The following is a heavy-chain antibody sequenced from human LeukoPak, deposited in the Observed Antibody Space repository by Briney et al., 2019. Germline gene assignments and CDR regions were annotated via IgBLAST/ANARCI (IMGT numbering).Heavy chain of an antibody. D-gene: IGHD3-10*01. CDR1: GFTFSRNV. CDR2: ISYDGNNK. V-gene: IGHV3-30*01. CDR3: ARGGIPTGPYYYFYYIDL. J-gene: IGHJ6*03. Sequence: GGSLRLSCAASGFTFSRNVMHWVRQAPGKGLEWVALISYDGNNKFYADSVKGRFTISRDNSRNTLYLQMNSLSGEDAAVYSCARGGIPTGPYYYFYYIDLWGKGTAITVSS.